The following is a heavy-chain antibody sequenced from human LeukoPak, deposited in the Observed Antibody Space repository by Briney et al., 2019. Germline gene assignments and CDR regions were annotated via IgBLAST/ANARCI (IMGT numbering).Heavy chain of an antibody. Sequence: SSETLSLTCAVSGGSFSSYHWSWIRQPPGKGLEWIGDIYDSGSTSYNPSLKSRVSISLDTSKNQFSLKVSSVTAADTAVYYCARYDSSGLAYWGQGTLVTVSS. CDR3: ARYDSSGLAY. V-gene: IGHV4-59*01. CDR1: GGSFSSYH. D-gene: IGHD3-22*01. CDR2: IYDSGST. J-gene: IGHJ4*02.